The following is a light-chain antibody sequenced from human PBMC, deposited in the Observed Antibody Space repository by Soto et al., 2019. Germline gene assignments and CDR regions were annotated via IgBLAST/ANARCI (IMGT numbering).Light chain of an antibody. V-gene: IGKV1-5*03. CDR3: QQYYSYSP. CDR1: QTINNL. J-gene: IGKJ4*02. CDR2: KAS. Sequence: DIQMTQSPSTLSASVGDRVTITCRASQTINNLLAWYQQKPGKAPKLLIYKASSLESGVPSRFSGNGSGTEFTLTISSLQTDDFATYYCQQYYSYSPFGGGNKVEIK.